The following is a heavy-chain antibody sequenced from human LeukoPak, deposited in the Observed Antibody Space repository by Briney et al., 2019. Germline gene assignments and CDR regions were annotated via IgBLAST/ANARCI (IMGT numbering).Heavy chain of an antibody. V-gene: IGHV1-18*01. D-gene: IGHD2-8*01. CDR2: IGAQHGQT. CDR1: GYSDTFYG. CDR3: AGSLGYCTSNVCYLKY. J-gene: IGHJ4*02. Sequence: ASVKVSCKTSGYSDTFYGITWVRQVAGQGHEWMGWIGAQHGQTEYAPNSQDRVTMTTATYTNTAYMELRSLRSDDTAVYYCAGSLGYCTSNVCYLKYWGQGTLVTVSS.